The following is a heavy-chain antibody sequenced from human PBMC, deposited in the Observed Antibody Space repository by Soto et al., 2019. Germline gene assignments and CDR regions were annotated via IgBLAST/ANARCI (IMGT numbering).Heavy chain of an antibody. V-gene: IGHV3-48*02. CDR1: GFTFSSYG. CDR3: ARSLVRNARLAY. J-gene: IGHJ4*02. Sequence: GGSLRLSCAASGFTFSSYGMNWVRQAPGKGLEWVSYISSSTTIYYADSVKGRFTISRDNAKNSLYLQMNSLRDEDTAVYYCARSLVRNARLAYWGQGTLVPVSS. D-gene: IGHD1-1*01. CDR2: ISSSTTI.